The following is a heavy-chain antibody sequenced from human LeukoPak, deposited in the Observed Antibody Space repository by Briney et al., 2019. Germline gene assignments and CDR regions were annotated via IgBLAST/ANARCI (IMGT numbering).Heavy chain of an antibody. CDR2: IDSGVNT. CDR1: GFTVSSYY. V-gene: IGHV3-53*01. D-gene: IGHD3-9*01. Sequence: GGSLRLSCAASGFTVSSYYMSWVRQAPGKGLEWVSIIDSGVNTYYADSVRGRFTISRDNSKNTLSLQMNNLRAEDTAVYYCVSHSDPLTNYSFDYWGQGTLVSVSS. CDR3: VSHSDPLTNYSFDY. J-gene: IGHJ4*02.